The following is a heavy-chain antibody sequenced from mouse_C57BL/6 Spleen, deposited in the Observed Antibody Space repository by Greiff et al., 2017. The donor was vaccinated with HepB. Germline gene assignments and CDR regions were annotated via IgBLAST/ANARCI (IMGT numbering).Heavy chain of an antibody. CDR3: ARRATTVVAYYFDY. D-gene: IGHD1-1*01. CDR2: IDPEDGDT. J-gene: IGHJ2*01. Sequence: DVQLQESGAELVKPGASVKLSCTASGFNIKDYYMHWVKQRTEQGLEWIGRIDPEDGDTKYAPKFQGKATITADTASNTAYLQLSSLTSEDTAVYYCARRATTVVAYYFDYWGQGTTLTVSS. V-gene: IGHV14-2*01. CDR1: GFNIKDYY.